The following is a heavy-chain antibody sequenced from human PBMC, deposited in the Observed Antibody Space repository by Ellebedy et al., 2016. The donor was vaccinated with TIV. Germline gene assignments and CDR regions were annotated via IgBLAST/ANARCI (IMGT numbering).Heavy chain of an antibody. CDR2: TYYRSKWYD. CDR3: TRAGAGGAAGLFGS. J-gene: IGHJ4*02. D-gene: IGHD6-13*01. Sequence: SQTLSLTYAISGDSVSSKSAIWHWIRQSPSRGLEWLGRTYYRSKWYDDYAVSVRSRTTVKADTSKNQFSLRLNSVTPEDTAVYYCTRAGAGGAAGLFGSWGQGTLVTVSS. CDR1: GDSVSSKSAI. V-gene: IGHV6-1*01.